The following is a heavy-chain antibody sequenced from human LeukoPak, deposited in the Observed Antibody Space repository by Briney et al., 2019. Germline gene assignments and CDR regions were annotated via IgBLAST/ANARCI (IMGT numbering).Heavy chain of an antibody. J-gene: IGHJ4*02. D-gene: IGHD3-22*01. CDR1: GYTFTSYG. V-gene: IGHV1-18*04. Sequence: ASVKVSCKASGYTFTSYGMSWVGQAPGQGVEGMGWISAYNGNTNNAQKLQGRVTMTTDTSTSTAYMELSSLRSEDTAVYYCARGDYYDSSGYYYFGYWGQGTLVTVSS. CDR3: ARGDYYDSSGYYYFGY. CDR2: ISAYNGNT.